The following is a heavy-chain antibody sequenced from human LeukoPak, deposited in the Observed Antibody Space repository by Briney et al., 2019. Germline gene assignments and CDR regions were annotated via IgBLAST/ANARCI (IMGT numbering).Heavy chain of an antibody. CDR2: IKHSGST. Sequence: KPSETLSLTCAVYGGSFSGYYWSWIRQPPGKGLEGIGEIKHSGSTNYNPSLKRRVTISVDTSKNQFSLKLSSVTAADTAVYYCARAGYSSSWGNDYWGQGTLVTVSS. J-gene: IGHJ4*02. D-gene: IGHD6-13*01. V-gene: IGHV4-34*01. CDR1: GGSFSGYY. CDR3: ARAGYSSSWGNDY.